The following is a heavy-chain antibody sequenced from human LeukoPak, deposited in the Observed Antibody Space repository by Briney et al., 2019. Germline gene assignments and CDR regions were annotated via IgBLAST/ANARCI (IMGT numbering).Heavy chain of an antibody. J-gene: IGHJ4*02. D-gene: IGHD2-15*01. CDR3: ARDSGYCSGGSCYWAGYFDY. Sequence: ASVKVSCKASGYTFTSYYMHWVRQAPGQGLEWMGIINPGGGSTSYAQKFQGRVTMTRDTSTSTVYMELSSLRSEDTAVYYCARDSGYCSGGSCYWAGYFDYWGQGTLVTVSS. CDR1: GYTFTSYY. V-gene: IGHV1-46*01. CDR2: INPGGGST.